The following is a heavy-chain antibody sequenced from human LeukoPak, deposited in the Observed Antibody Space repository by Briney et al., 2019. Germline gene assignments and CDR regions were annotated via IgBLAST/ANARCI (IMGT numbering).Heavy chain of an antibody. D-gene: IGHD4-11*01. V-gene: IGHV3-7*01. J-gene: IGHJ4*02. CDR1: GFGFSNYW. Sequence: GGSLRLSCAASGFGFSNYWMSWVRQAPGKGLEWVANMNEDGSEKNYVDSVKGRFTISRDNAQDSLYLQMNSLRAEDTAVYYCARDRGYSNFDFWGQGTLLTVSS. CDR2: MNEDGSEK. CDR3: ARDRGYSNFDF.